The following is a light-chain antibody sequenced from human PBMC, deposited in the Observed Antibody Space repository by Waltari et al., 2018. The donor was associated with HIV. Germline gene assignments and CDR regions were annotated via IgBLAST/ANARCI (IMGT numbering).Light chain of an antibody. CDR1: TSNIGDNS. CDR3: ASWDDSRTGLYV. J-gene: IGLJ1*01. CDR2: STN. Sequence: QSVLTQSPSVSGTPGQRVIIFCSGSTSNIGDNSVNWYQQPPGTAPKLLRPSTNHRPSGVPDRISGSKSCISASLSINGLQSADEAVYFCASWDDSRTGLYVFGTGTKVTVL. V-gene: IGLV1-44*01.